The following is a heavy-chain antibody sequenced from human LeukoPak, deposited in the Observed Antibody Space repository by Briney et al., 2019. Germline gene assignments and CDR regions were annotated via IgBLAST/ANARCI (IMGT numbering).Heavy chain of an antibody. V-gene: IGHV3-23*01. D-gene: IGHD2-21*02. CDR2: IRDGGGNK. CDR1: GFTLSNYG. CDR3: AKGSVTAHYFFNY. J-gene: IGHJ4*02. Sequence: GGSLRLSCAASGFTLSNYGIRWVRQAPGKGLEWVSSIRDGGGNKYYADSVKGRFTISRDNSKNTLYLQMNSLRAEDTAIYYCAKGSVTAHYFFNYWGQGTLVTVSS.